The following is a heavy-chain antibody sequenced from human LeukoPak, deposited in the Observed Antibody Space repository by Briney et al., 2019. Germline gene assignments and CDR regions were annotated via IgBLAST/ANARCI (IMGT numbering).Heavy chain of an antibody. Sequence: GGSLRLSCAASGFTFSSYGMHWVRQAPGKGLEWVAVISYDGSNKYYADSVKGRFTISRDNSKNTLYLQMNSLRAEDTAVYYCAKLDYGGNGDYWGQGTLVTVSS. J-gene: IGHJ4*02. V-gene: IGHV3-30*18. D-gene: IGHD4-23*01. CDR3: AKLDYGGNGDY. CDR2: ISYDGSNK. CDR1: GFTFSSYG.